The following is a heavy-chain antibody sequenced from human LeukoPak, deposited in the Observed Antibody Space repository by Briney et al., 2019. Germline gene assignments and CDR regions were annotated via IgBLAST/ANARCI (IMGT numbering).Heavy chain of an antibody. CDR1: GFTFSNAW. Sequence: PWGSLRLSCAVSGFTFSNAWMSWVRQAQGKGLEWVGCIKSNTSGGTTDYAAPVKGRFTISRDDSKNALSLQMNSLKTDGTAVYYCTTIKRLEDIVVVIPSRYYYMDVRGKGTTVTVSS. CDR2: IKSNTSGGTT. CDR3: TTIKRLEDIVVVIPSRYYYMDV. D-gene: IGHD2-21*01. V-gene: IGHV3-15*01. J-gene: IGHJ6*03.